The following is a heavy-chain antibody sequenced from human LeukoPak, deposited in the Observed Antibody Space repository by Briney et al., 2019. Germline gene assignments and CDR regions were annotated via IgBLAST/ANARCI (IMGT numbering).Heavy chain of an antibody. V-gene: IGHV1-69*13. Sequence: VASVKVSCKASGGTFSSYAISWVRQAPGQGLEWMGGIIPIFGTANYAQKFQGRVTITADESTSTAYMELSSLRSEDTAVYYCARDLRNYYGSGSYYNPDLPYYFDYWGQGTLVTVSS. D-gene: IGHD3-10*01. J-gene: IGHJ4*02. CDR1: GGTFSSYA. CDR2: IIPIFGTA. CDR3: ARDLRNYYGSGSYYNPDLPYYFDY.